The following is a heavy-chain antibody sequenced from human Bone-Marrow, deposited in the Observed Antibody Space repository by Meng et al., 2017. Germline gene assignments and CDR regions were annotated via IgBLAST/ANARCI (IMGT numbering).Heavy chain of an antibody. Sequence: ASVKVSCKASGYTFTGYYMHWVRQAPGQGLEWMGRINPNSGGTNYAQKFQGRVTMTRDTSISTAYMELSRLRSDDTAVYYCARDGGSSWYYFDYWGQGTLVTVSS. CDR3: ARDGGSSWYYFDY. CDR1: GYTFTGYY. D-gene: IGHD6-13*01. CDR2: INPNSGGT. J-gene: IGHJ4*02. V-gene: IGHV1-2*06.